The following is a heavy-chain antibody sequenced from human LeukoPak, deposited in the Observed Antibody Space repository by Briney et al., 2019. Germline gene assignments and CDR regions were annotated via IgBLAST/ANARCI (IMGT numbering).Heavy chain of an antibody. CDR2: VSSSGSTI. D-gene: IGHD4-11*01. V-gene: IGHV3-11*01. CDR3: ARVGTTVTVYYYYYMDV. Sequence: GGSLRLSCAASGFTFSDYYMSWIRQAPGKGLEWVSYVSSSGSTIYYADSVKGRFTISRDNAKNSLYLQMNSLRAEDTAVYYCARVGTTVTVYYYYYMDVWGKGTTVTVSS. J-gene: IGHJ6*03. CDR1: GFTFSDYY.